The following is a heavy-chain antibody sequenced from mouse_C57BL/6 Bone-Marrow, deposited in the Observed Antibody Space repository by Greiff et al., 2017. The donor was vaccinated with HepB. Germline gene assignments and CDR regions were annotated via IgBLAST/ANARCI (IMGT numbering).Heavy chain of an antibody. CDR2: IWSDGST. CDR3: ARQYGYDGPRAMDY. CDR1: GFSLTSYG. Sequence: VQLMESGPGLVAPSQSLSITCTVSGFSLTSYGVHWVRQPPGKGLEWLVVIWSDGSTTYNSALKSRLSISKDNSKSQVFLKMNSLQTDDTAMYYCARQYGYDGPRAMDYWGQGTSVTVSS. D-gene: IGHD2-2*01. V-gene: IGHV2-6-1*01. J-gene: IGHJ4*01.